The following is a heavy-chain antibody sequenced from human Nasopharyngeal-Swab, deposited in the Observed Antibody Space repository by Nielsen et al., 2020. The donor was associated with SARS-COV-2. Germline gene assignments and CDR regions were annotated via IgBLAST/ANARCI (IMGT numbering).Heavy chain of an antibody. CDR2: LPAGTGNT. D-gene: IGHD3-10*01. Sequence: ASGKVSCKASGYTFTSYAMHWVRQAPGQRLEWMGWLPAGTGNTKYSQQFQGRVTITRDTSASTAYMGLISLRSADTAVYYCARDTMGVLLWFGETGGHAPLYDPWGQGTLVTVSS. CDR3: ARDTMGVLLWFGETGGHAPLYDP. J-gene: IGHJ5*02. CDR1: GYTFTSYA. V-gene: IGHV1-3*01.